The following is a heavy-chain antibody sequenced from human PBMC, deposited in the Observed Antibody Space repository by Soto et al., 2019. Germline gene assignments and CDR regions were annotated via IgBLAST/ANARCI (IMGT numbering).Heavy chain of an antibody. CDR2: ISYDGSNK. CDR1: GFTFSSYA. V-gene: IGHV3-30-3*01. J-gene: IGHJ4*02. Sequence: QVQLVESGGGVVQPGRSLRLSCAASGFTFSSYAMHWVRQAPGKGLEWVAVISYDGSNKYYADSVKGRFTNSRDNSKNTLYLQMNSLRAEDTAVYYCARDHGGNDHWGQGTLVTVSS. D-gene: IGHD2-15*01. CDR3: ARDHGGNDH.